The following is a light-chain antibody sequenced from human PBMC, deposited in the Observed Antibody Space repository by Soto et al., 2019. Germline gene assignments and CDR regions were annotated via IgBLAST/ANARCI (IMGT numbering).Light chain of an antibody. CDR3: QQRSDWTRT. V-gene: IGKV3-11*01. Sequence: EIVLTQSPVTLSLSPGERATLSCRASQSIGTYLAWYQQKPDQAPRLLIYHASNRATGIPARFSGSGSGTDFTLTISRLEPEDFAVYYYQQRSDWTRTFGQGTKVEVK. J-gene: IGKJ1*01. CDR1: QSIGTY. CDR2: HAS.